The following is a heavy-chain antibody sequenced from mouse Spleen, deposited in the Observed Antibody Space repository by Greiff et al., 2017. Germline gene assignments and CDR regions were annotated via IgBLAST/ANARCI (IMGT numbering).Heavy chain of an antibody. CDR1: GFTFSSYA. CDR3: ARGSGNYGFAY. Sequence: EVQLMESGGGLVKPGGSLKLSCAASGFTFSSYAMSWVRQTPEKRLEWVATISSGGSYTYYPDSVKGRFTISRDNAKNTLYLQMSSLRSEDTAMYYCARGSGNYGFAYWGQGTLVTVSA. D-gene: IGHD2-1*01. CDR2: ISSGGSYT. J-gene: IGHJ3*01. V-gene: IGHV5-9-3*01.